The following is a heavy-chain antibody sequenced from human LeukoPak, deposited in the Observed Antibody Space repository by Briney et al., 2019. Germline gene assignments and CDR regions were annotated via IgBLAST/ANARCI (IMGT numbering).Heavy chain of an antibody. CDR3: ARDHRHSSSWPDAFDI. V-gene: IGHV3-7*01. J-gene: IGHJ3*02. Sequence: GGSLRLSCAASGFTFSSYWMSWVRQAPGKGLEWVANIKQDGSEKYYVDSVKGRFTISRDNAKNSLYLQMNSLRAEDTAVYYCARDHRHSSSWPDAFDIWGQGTMVTVSS. CDR2: IKQDGSEK. D-gene: IGHD6-13*01. CDR1: GFTFSSYW.